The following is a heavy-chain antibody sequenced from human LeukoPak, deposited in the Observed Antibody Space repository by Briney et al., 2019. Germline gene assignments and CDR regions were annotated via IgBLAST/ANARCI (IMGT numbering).Heavy chain of an antibody. CDR3: ARGGMTIFGVVIGRAFGY. CDR1: GGSFSGYY. J-gene: IGHJ4*02. V-gene: IGHV4-34*01. CDR2: INHSGST. D-gene: IGHD3-3*01. Sequence: SETLSLTCAVYGGSFSGYYWSWIRQPPGKGLEWIGEINHSGSTNYNPSLKSRVTISVDTSKNQFSLKLSSVTAADTAVYYCARGGMTIFGVVIGRAFGYWGQGTLVTVSS.